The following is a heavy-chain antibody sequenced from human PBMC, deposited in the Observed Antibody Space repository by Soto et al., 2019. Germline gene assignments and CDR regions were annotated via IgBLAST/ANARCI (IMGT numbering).Heavy chain of an antibody. V-gene: IGHV2-70*01. Sequence: SGPTLVNPTQTLTLTCAFSGFSLSTSGMCVSWIRQPPGKALEWLALIDWDDDKYYSTSLKTRLTISKDTSKNQVVLTMTNMDPVDTATYYCARSPPYSSSSWYRNWFDPWGQGTLVTVSS. D-gene: IGHD6-13*01. CDR1: GFSLSTSGMC. J-gene: IGHJ5*02. CDR2: IDWDDDK. CDR3: ARSPPYSSSSWYRNWFDP.